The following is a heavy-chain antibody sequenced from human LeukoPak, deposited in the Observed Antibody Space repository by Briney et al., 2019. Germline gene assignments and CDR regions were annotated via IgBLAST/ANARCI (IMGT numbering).Heavy chain of an antibody. CDR1: GGSLSIYY. J-gene: IGHJ3*02. Sequence: KASETLSLTCTLAGGSLSIYYWIWIRQPAGRGLEWLGRIYNNGNTKYNPSLKSRVTMPVDTTKNQFSLKLNSVTAADTAVYYCARGSSSGWYEGAFDIWGQGTMVTVSS. CDR3: ARGSSSGWYEGAFDI. D-gene: IGHD6-19*01. V-gene: IGHV4-4*07. CDR2: IYNNGNT.